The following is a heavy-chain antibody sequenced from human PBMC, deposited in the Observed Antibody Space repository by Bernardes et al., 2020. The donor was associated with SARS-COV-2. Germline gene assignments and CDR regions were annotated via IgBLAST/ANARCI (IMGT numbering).Heavy chain of an antibody. D-gene: IGHD3-10*01. V-gene: IGHV4-34*01. CDR3: ARGTVWVRGVSNQNENYYYYYGMDG. Sequence: SETLSLTCAVYGGSFSGYYWSWIRQPPGKGLEWIGEINHSGSTNYNPSLKSRVTISVDTSKNQFSLKLSSVTAADTAVYYGARGTVWVRGVSNQNENYYYYYGMDGWGQRTTGTVAS. J-gene: IGHJ6*02. CDR1: GGSFSGYY. CDR2: INHSGST.